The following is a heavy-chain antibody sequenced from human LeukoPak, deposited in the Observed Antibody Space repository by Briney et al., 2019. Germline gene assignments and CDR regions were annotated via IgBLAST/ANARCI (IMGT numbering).Heavy chain of an antibody. D-gene: IGHD6-19*01. J-gene: IGHJ4*02. V-gene: IGHV3-53*01. CDR1: GFTVSNTY. Sequence: PGGSLRLSCAASGFTVSNTYMSWVRQGPGKGLQCVSVISNDGDTYYADSVKGRFTITRDTSKNTVSLQMNSLRAEDTAVYYCAGDKTTGGWYEFDYWGQGTLVTVSS. CDR3: AGDKTTGGWYEFDY. CDR2: ISNDGDT.